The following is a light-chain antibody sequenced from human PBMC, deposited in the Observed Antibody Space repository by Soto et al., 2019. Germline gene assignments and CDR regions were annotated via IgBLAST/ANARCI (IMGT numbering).Light chain of an antibody. CDR1: SSNIGAGYD. CDR3: QSYDSSLSGNWV. J-gene: IGLJ3*02. V-gene: IGLV1-40*01. CDR2: GNS. Sequence: QSVLTQPPSVSGAPGQRVTISCTGSSSNIGAGYDVHWYQQLPGTAPKLLIYGNSNRPSGVPDRFSGSKSGTSASLAITGLQAEDEADYYCQSYDSSLSGNWVFGGGTKLTFL.